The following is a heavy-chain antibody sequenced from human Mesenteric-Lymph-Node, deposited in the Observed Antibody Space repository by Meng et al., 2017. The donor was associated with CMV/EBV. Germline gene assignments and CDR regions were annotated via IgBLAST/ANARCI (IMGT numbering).Heavy chain of an antibody. CDR3: ARRGVRPNYYFDY. D-gene: IGHD4/OR15-4a*01. V-gene: IGHV4-39*01. Sequence: SETLSLTCTVSGGSISSSSYYWGWIRQPPGKGLEWIGNIYYSGSTYYNPSLKSRITISVDTSKSQFSLKLTSVTAADTAVYYCARRGVRPNYYFDYWGQGTLVTVSS. CDR2: IYYSGST. CDR1: GGSISSSSYY. J-gene: IGHJ4*02.